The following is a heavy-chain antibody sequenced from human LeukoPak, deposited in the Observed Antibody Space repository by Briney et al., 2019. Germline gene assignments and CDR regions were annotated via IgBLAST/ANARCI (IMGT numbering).Heavy chain of an antibody. Sequence: ALVKVCCKASGSTFTRYGISWVRQAPGHGLGWMGWISAYNGNTNYAQKLQGRVTMTTDTSTSTAYMELRSLRSDDTAVYYCARRYCSSTSGYGTFDYWGQGTLVTVSS. V-gene: IGHV1-18*01. D-gene: IGHD2-2*01. J-gene: IGHJ4*02. CDR1: GSTFTRYG. CDR3: ARRYCSSTSGYGTFDY. CDR2: ISAYNGNT.